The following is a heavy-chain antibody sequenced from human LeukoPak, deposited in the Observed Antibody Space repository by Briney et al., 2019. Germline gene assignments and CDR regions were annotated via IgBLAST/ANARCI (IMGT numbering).Heavy chain of an antibody. CDR1: GLTVSSNC. D-gene: IGHD3-22*01. J-gene: IGHJ6*03. CDR2: IYSGGNT. Sequence: GGSLRLSCAASGLTVSSNCMSWVRQAPGKGLEWVSFIYSGGNTYYADSVKGRFTISRDNSKNTVHLQMNSLRAEDTALYYCARRRYDSSGTRGSYYYMDVWGKGTTVTVSS. CDR3: ARRRYDSSGTRGSYYYMDV. V-gene: IGHV3-53*01.